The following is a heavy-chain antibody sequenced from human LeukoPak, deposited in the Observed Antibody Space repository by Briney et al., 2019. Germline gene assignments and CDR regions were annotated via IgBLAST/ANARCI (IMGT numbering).Heavy chain of an antibody. Sequence: GEALKISCKGSGYSFTSYWIGWVRQMPGKGLEWMGIIYPGDSDTRYSPSFQGQVTISADTSISTAYLQWSSLTASDTAMYYCARAIGDLATDYDYWGQGTLVTVSS. V-gene: IGHV5-51*01. J-gene: IGHJ4*02. CDR2: IYPGDSDT. CDR1: GYSFTSYW. CDR3: ARAIGDLATDYDY. D-gene: IGHD3-10*01.